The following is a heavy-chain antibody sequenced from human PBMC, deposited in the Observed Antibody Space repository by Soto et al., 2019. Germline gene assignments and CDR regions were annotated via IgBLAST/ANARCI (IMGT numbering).Heavy chain of an antibody. Sequence: SETLSLTCTVSGGSISSSSYYWGWIRQPPGKGLEWIGSIYYSGSTYYNPSLKSRVTISVDTSKNQFSLKLSSVTAADTAVYYCARLHYDILEAPDYWGQGTLVTVSS. D-gene: IGHD3-9*01. CDR3: ARLHYDILEAPDY. V-gene: IGHV4-39*01. CDR2: IYYSGST. CDR1: GGSISSSSYY. J-gene: IGHJ4*02.